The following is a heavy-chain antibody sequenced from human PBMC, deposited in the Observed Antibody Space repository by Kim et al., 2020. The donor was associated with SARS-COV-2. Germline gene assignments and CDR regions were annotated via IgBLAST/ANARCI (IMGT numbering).Heavy chain of an antibody. Sequence: SVKVSCKASGGTFSSYTINWLRQAPGQGLEWMGGIIPIFGTANYAQKFQGRVTITADESTSTAYMELSSLRSEDTAVYFCAGGDVVVVAATPPHYWGQGTRVTVSS. CDR1: GGTFSSYT. D-gene: IGHD2-15*01. J-gene: IGHJ4*02. V-gene: IGHV1-69*13. CDR2: IIPIFGTA. CDR3: AGGDVVVVAATPPHY.